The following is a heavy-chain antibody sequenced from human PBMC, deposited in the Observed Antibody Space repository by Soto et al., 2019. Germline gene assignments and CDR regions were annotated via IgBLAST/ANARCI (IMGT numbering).Heavy chain of an antibody. D-gene: IGHD5-12*01. Sequence: WSLRLSCAASGFAFSSYSMNWVRQAPGRGLEWVSSISSSGSYIYYADSVKGRFTISRDNAKNSLYLQMNSLRAEDTAVYYCARGQYSGYGPQDYWGQGTLVTVSS. CDR1: GFAFSSYS. V-gene: IGHV3-21*01. CDR3: ARGQYSGYGPQDY. J-gene: IGHJ4*02. CDR2: ISSSGSYI.